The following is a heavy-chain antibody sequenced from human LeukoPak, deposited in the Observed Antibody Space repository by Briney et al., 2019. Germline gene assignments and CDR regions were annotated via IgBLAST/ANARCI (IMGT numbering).Heavy chain of an antibody. Sequence: GASVKVSCKASGGTFSSYAISWVRQAPGQGLEWMGGIIPIFGTANYAQKFQGRVTITADTSTSTAYMELRSLRSDDTAVYYCARDRGPFGELLSPVDYWGQGTLVTVSS. CDR3: ARDRGPFGELLSPVDY. CDR2: IIPIFGTA. V-gene: IGHV1-69*06. J-gene: IGHJ4*02. D-gene: IGHD1-26*01. CDR1: GGTFSSYA.